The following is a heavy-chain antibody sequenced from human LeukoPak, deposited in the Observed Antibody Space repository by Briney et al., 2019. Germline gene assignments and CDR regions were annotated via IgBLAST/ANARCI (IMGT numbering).Heavy chain of an antibody. D-gene: IGHD3-16*01. CDR2: IYYSGSA. Sequence: KPSETLSLTCAVSGGSISSYYWSWIRQSPEQGLEWIRCIYYSGSANYNPSLKSRAIISVDTSKNRFSLRLTSMTAADTAIYYCARGRWGGDVWGQGTTVTVSS. CDR1: GGSISSYY. J-gene: IGHJ6*02. CDR3: ARGRWGGDV. V-gene: IGHV4-59*01.